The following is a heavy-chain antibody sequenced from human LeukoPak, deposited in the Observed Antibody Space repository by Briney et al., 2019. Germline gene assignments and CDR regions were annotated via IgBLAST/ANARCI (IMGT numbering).Heavy chain of an antibody. V-gene: IGHV4-39*07. CDR3: AREGRGYSYGWKY. D-gene: IGHD5-18*01. Sequence: SETLSLTCTVSGGSISSSSYYWGWIRQPPGKGLEWSGSIYYSGSTYYNPSLKSRVTISVDTSKNQFSLKLSSVTAADTAVYYCAREGRGYSYGWKYWGQGTLVTVSS. CDR2: IYYSGST. J-gene: IGHJ4*02. CDR1: GGSISSSSYY.